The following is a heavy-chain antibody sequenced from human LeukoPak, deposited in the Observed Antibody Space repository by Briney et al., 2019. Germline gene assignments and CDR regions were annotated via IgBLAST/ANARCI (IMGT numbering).Heavy chain of an antibody. J-gene: IGHJ4*02. V-gene: IGHV3-23*01. CDR2: ISGSGGTT. CDR3: AKAGSGWSAFDY. D-gene: IGHD6-19*01. Sequence: GGSLRLSCAASGFTCSSYAMSWVRQAPGKGLEWVSAISGSGGTTYYADSVKGRFTISRDTSKNTLYVQMNSLRAEETAVYYCAKAGSGWSAFDYWGQGTLVTVSS. CDR1: GFTCSSYA.